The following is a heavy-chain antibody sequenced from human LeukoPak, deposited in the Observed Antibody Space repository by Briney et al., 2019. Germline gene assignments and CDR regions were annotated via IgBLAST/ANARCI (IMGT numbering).Heavy chain of an antibody. Sequence: PSETLSLTCTVSGGSISSGDYYWSWIRQPPGKGLEWIGYIDYSGSTYYNPSLKSRVTISVDTSKNQFSLKLSSVTAADTAVYYCARAPTRNWFDPWGQGTLVTVSS. J-gene: IGHJ5*02. CDR2: IDYSGST. V-gene: IGHV4-30-4*08. CDR3: ARAPTRNWFDP. CDR1: GGSISSGDYY.